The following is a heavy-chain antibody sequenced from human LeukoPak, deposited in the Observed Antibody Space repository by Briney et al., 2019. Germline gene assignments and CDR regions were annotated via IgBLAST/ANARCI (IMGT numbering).Heavy chain of an antibody. J-gene: IGHJ6*04. D-gene: IGHD2-15*01. CDR2: ISSSSSYI. Sequence: GGSLRLSCAASGFTFSSYSMNWVRQAPGKGLEWVSSISSSSSYIYYADSEKGRFTISRDNAKNSLYLQMNSLRAEDTAVYYCARAYCSGGSCYSPSYYYYGMDVWGKGTTVTVSS. CDR1: GFTFSSYS. V-gene: IGHV3-21*01. CDR3: ARAYCSGGSCYSPSYYYYGMDV.